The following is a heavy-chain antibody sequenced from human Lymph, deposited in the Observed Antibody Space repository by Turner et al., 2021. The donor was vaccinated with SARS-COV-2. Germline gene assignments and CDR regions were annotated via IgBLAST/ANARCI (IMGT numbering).Heavy chain of an antibody. J-gene: IGHJ6*02. CDR1: GFTFSSYG. Sequence: QVQLVESGGGVVQPGRALRLSCAASGFTFSSYGMHWVRQAPGKGLEWVAVIWYDGSNKYDADSVNGRFTISRDNSKNTLYLQMNSLRAEDTAVYYCARVKGYNGYDLRYYYGMDVWGQGTTVTVSS. V-gene: IGHV3-33*01. D-gene: IGHD5-12*01. CDR2: IWYDGSNK. CDR3: ARVKGYNGYDLRYYYGMDV.